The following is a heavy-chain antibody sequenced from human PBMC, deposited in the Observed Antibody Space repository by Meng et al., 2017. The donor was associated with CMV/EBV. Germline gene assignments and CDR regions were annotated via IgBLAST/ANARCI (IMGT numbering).Heavy chain of an antibody. J-gene: IGHJ5*02. CDR2: ISAYNGNT. V-gene: IGHV1-18*01. Sequence: QGERVESGAEVKKPGASVKVSCKPPRYTFTRQGISWVRQAPGEGLEWMGWISAYNGNTNYAQKLQGRVTMTTDTSTSTAYMELRSLRSDDTAVYYCARGRRGADNWFDPWGQGTLVTVSS. CDR1: RYTFTRQG. CDR3: ARGRRGADNWFDP.